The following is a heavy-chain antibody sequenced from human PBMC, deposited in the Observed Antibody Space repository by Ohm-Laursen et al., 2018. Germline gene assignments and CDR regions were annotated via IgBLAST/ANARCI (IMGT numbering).Heavy chain of an antibody. Sequence: SLRLSCTASGLSFRLYTINWVRQAPGQGLEFVSSISSSAVVYHDDSVKGRFTISRDNTNNSAYLQMISLRPEDTAVYYCATGDNAYFPPIWGQGTLVTVSS. V-gene: IGHV3-69-1*02. CDR3: ATGDNAYFPPI. CDR1: GLSFRLYT. CDR2: ISSSAVV. D-gene: IGHD3-9*01. J-gene: IGHJ4*02.